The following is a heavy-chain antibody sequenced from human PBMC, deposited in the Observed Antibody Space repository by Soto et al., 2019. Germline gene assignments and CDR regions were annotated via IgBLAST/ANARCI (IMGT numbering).Heavy chain of an antibody. V-gene: IGHV1-69*04. CDR1: GGTFSSYT. Sequence: ASVKVSCEASGGTFSSYTISWVRQAPGQGLEWMGRIIPILGIANYAQKFQGRVTITADKSTGTAYMELNSLRSEDTAVYYCVRDSPIGSTFSGYDGIDYWGQGTLVTVSS. CDR2: IIPILGIA. CDR3: VRDSPIGSTFSGYDGIDY. D-gene: IGHD5-12*01. J-gene: IGHJ4*02.